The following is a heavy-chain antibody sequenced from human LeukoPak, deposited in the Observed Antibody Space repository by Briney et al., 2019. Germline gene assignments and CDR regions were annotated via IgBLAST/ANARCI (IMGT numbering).Heavy chain of an antibody. J-gene: IGHJ5*02. CDR1: GFTFSSYW. V-gene: IGHV3-74*01. CDR2: INSDGSST. D-gene: IGHD3-22*01. CDR3: ALMIVVVPWGFDP. Sequence: GGSLRLSCAASGFTFSSYWMHWVRQAPGKGLVWVSRINSDGSSTSYADSVKGRFTISGDNAKNTLYLQMNSLRAEDTAVYYCALMIVVVPWGFDPWGQGTLVTVSS.